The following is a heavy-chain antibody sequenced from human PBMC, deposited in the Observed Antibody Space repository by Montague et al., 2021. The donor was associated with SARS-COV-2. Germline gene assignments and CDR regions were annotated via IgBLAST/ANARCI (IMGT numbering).Heavy chain of an antibody. D-gene: IGHD6-6*01. CDR3: ARYSSSSTTPFDY. Sequence: RSLSLAASGFTFRSCARSCGRQAPGEGPEGGTAISGSGGSTYFAGSVKGRFTISRDNSKNTLYLQMHSLRAEDTAVYYCARYSSSSTTPFDYWGQGTLVTVSS. V-gene: IGHV3-23*01. CDR1: GFTFRSCA. J-gene: IGHJ4*02. CDR2: ISGSGGST.